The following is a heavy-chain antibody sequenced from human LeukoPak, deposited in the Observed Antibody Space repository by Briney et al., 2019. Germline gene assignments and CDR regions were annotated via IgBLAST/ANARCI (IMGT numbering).Heavy chain of an antibody. D-gene: IGHD6-13*01. CDR2: IYHSGST. CDR3: ARDPVLAAAGTGLDY. Sequence: SETLSLTCTVSGVSISSGGYYWSWIRQPPGKGLEWIGYIYHSGSTYYNPSLKSRVTISVDRSKNQFSLKLSSVTAADTAVYYCARDPVLAAAGTGLDYWGQGTLVTVSS. V-gene: IGHV4-30-2*01. CDR1: GVSISSGGYY. J-gene: IGHJ4*02.